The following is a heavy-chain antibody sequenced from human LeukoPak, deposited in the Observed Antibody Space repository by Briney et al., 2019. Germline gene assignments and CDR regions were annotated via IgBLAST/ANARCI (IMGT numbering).Heavy chain of an antibody. CDR1: GGSISSGGYY. D-gene: IGHD5-24*01. J-gene: IGHJ4*02. CDR2: INHSGST. CDR3: ARGSREIDY. V-gene: IGHV4-39*07. Sequence: PSETLSLTCTVSGGSISSGGYYWSWIRQPPGKGLEWIGEINHSGSTNYNPSLKSRVTISVDTSKNQFSLKLSSVTAADTAVYYCARGSREIDYWGQGTLVTVSS.